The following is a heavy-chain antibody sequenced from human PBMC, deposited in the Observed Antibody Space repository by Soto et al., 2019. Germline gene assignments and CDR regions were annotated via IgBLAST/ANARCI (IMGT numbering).Heavy chain of an antibody. CDR2: INPNSGGT. Sequence: QVQLVQSGAEVKKPGASVKVSCKASGYTFTAYYMHWLRQAPGQGLEWMGWINPNSGGTKYAQKFQGRVTMTNDTSISTAYMELSRLGSDDTAVYHCSRGDFDSSANYYAGWFDPWGQGTLVTVSS. D-gene: IGHD3-22*01. CDR3: SRGDFDSSANYYAGWFDP. CDR1: GYTFTAYY. J-gene: IGHJ5*02. V-gene: IGHV1-2*02.